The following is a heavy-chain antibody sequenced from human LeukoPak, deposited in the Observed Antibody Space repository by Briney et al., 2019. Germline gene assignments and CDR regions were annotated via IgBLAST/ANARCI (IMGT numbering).Heavy chain of an antibody. V-gene: IGHV1-46*01. CDR3: ARAGDCSGGSCYSAGYLKDY. D-gene: IGHD2-15*01. Sequence: ASVKVSCKASGYTFTSYYMHWVRQAPGQALEWMGIINPSGGSTSYAQKFQGRVTMTRDMSTSTVYMELSSLRSEDTAVYYCARAGDCSGGSCYSAGYLKDYWGQGTLVTVSS. CDR1: GYTFTSYY. J-gene: IGHJ4*02. CDR2: INPSGGST.